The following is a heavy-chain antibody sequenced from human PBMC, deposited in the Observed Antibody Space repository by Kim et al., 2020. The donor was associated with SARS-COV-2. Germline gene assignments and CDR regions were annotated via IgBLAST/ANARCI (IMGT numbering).Heavy chain of an antibody. CDR3: ARGAYSSSWYRNDY. D-gene: IGHD6-13*01. Sequence: SETLSLTCTVSGGSISSSSYYWGWIRQPPGKGLEWIGSIYYSGSTYYNPSLKSRVTISVDTSKNQFSLKLSSVTAADTAVYYCARGAYSSSWYRNDYWGQGTLVTVSS. CDR2: IYYSGST. J-gene: IGHJ4*02. CDR1: GGSISSSSYY. V-gene: IGHV4-39*01.